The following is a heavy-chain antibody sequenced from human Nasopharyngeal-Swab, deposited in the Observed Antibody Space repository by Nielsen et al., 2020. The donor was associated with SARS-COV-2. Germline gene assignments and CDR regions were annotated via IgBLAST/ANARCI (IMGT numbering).Heavy chain of an antibody. J-gene: IGHJ4*02. D-gene: IGHD6-13*01. CDR2: ISAYNDNT. V-gene: IGHV1-NL1*01. CDR3: VRDQRSSWYFDY. Sequence: WVRQAPGQGLEWMGWISAYNDNTHYAQKFRGRVTITSDRSVSTAYMELSSLRSEDMVVYSCVRDQRSSWYFDYWGQGTRVTVSS.